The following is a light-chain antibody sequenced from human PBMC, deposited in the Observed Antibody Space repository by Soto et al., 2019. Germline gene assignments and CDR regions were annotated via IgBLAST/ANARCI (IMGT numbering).Light chain of an antibody. CDR3: QQYVHWPPGA. J-gene: IGKJ1*01. CDR1: QSVSSS. V-gene: IGKV3-15*01. CDR2: DTS. Sequence: EIMVSQSPATLSVSPGERVTLSCRASQSVSSSLAWYQQRPGQAPRLLIYDTSTRAAGIAARFSGSGSGTEFTLTISSLQSEDSAVYYCQQYVHWPPGAFGQGTKV.